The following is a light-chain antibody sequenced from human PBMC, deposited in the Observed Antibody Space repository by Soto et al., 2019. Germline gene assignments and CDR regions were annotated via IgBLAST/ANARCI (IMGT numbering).Light chain of an antibody. CDR2: LDSDGSH. CDR3: QTWGTGIHVV. V-gene: IGLV4-69*01. CDR1: SGHSSYA. Sequence: QPVLTQSPYASASLGASVKLTCTLSSGHSSYAIAWHQQQPEKGPRYLMKLDSDGSHTKGDAIPDRFSGSSSGAERYLTISSLQSEDEADYYCQTWGTGIHVVFGGGTQLTVL. J-gene: IGLJ2*01.